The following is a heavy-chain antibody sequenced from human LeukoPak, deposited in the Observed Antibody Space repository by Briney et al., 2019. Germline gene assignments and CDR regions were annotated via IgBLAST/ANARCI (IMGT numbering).Heavy chain of an antibody. CDR1: GGSISSSTNW. Sequence: SETLSLTCAVSGGSISSSTNWWSWIRQAPGKGLEWIGSIYYHENTYYNSSLKSRVTISVDTSKNQFSLKLNSVTAADTAVYFCARRAYSAAYWKHFDYWGQGTLVTVSS. CDR2: IYYHENT. D-gene: IGHD1-1*01. V-gene: IGHV4-39*01. J-gene: IGHJ4*02. CDR3: ARRAYSAAYWKHFDY.